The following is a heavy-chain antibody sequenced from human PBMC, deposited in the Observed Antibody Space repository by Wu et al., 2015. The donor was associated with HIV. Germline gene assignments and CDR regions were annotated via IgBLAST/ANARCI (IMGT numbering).Heavy chain of an antibody. D-gene: IGHD3-3*01. CDR2: INPNSGGT. V-gene: IGHV1-2*02. J-gene: IGHJ4*02. CDR3: ARGDYANYDFWSAYPSY. CDR1: GYTFTDYY. Sequence: QVQLAQSGAEVKKPGASVKVSCQASGYTFTDYYIHWVRQAPGQGLEWMGWINPNSGGTNYAQKFQGRVTLTRDTSIGTAYMELSRLTSDDTAVYYCARGDYANYDFWSAYPSYWGQGTLVTVSS.